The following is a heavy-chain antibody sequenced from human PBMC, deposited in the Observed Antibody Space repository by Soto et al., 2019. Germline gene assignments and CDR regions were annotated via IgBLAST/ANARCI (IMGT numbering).Heavy chain of an antibody. CDR3: VRAPGSATVTTSYVDY. Sequence: GGSLRLSCAASGFTFRNYAMHWVRQAPGKGLEWVVVISYDGSKKYYADSLEGRFTISRDNSNNTLYLQMNSLTDEDTAVYYCVRAPGSATVTTSYVDYWGQGTLVTVSS. D-gene: IGHD4-17*01. CDR1: GFTFRNYA. J-gene: IGHJ4*02. V-gene: IGHV3-30*03. CDR2: ISYDGSKK.